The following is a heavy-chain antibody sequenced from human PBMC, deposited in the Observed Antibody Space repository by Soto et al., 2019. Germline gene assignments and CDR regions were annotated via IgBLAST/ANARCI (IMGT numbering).Heavy chain of an antibody. CDR1: GFTFSSYG. CDR3: ANGYYYDSSGYYYEAFDY. CDR2: ISYDGSNK. V-gene: IGHV3-30*18. Sequence: PGGSLRLSCAASGFTFSSYGMHWVRQAPGKGLEWVAVISYDGSNKYYADSVKGRFTISRDNSKNTLYLQMNSLRAEDTAVYYCANGYYYDSSGYYYEAFDYWGQGTLVTVSS. J-gene: IGHJ4*02. D-gene: IGHD3-22*01.